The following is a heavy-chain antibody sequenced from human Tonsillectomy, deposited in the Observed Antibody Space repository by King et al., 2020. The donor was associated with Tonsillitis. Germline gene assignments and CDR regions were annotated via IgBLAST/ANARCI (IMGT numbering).Heavy chain of an antibody. Sequence: QLQESGPGLVKPSETLSLTCTVSGGSISSSYWSWIRQPPGKGLEWIGYIYYSGSTNYNPSLKSRVTISVDTSKNQFSLKLSSVTAADTAVYYCARDWGSYDYVWGSYRSNAFDIWGRGTMVTVSS. CDR3: ARDWGSYDYVWGSYRSNAFDI. CDR2: IYYSGST. J-gene: IGHJ3*02. CDR1: GGSISSSY. V-gene: IGHV4-59*01. D-gene: IGHD3-16*02.